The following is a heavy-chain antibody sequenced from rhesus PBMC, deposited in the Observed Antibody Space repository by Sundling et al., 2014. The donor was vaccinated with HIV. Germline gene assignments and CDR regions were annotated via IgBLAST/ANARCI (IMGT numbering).Heavy chain of an antibody. J-gene: IGHJ4*01. CDR3: GRLYSSGWFDY. D-gene: IGHD6-31*01. V-gene: IGHV4-80*01. CDR2: INGNRGST. CDR1: GASTSSFW. Sequence: QVQLQESGPGLVKPSETLSLTCTVSGASTSSFWWSWIRRPPGKGLEWIGKINGNRGSTNYNPSLKSRVTISRDTSKNQFYLKLSSVTAADTAVYYCGRLYSSGWFDYWGQGVLVTVSS.